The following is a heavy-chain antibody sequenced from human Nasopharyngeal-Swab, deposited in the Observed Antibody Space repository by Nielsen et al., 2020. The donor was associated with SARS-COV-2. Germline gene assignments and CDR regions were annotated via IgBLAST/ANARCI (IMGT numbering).Heavy chain of an antibody. CDR1: LTELS. CDR3: ATEYNWNYGPRYFDL. Sequence: LTELSMHWVRQAPGKGLEWMGGFDPEDGETIYAQKFQGRVTMTEDTSTDTAYMELSSLRSEDTAVYYCATEYNWNYGPRYFDLWGRGTLVTVSS. CDR2: FDPEDGET. J-gene: IGHJ2*01. D-gene: IGHD1-7*01. V-gene: IGHV1-24*01.